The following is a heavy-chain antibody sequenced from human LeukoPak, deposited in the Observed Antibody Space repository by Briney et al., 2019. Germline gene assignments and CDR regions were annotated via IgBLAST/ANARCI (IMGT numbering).Heavy chain of an antibody. CDR3: ARYGSGLGSDNWFDP. D-gene: IGHD3-10*01. CDR1: GSSFTSYW. CDR2: IYPGCSDT. J-gene: IGHJ5*02. Sequence: GASLKISFQGSGSSFTSYWIGWVRQMPGKGLGWMGIIYPGCSDTRYSPSFQGQVTISADKSISTAYLQRSSLKASDTAMYYCARYGSGLGSDNWFDPWGQGTLVTVSS. V-gene: IGHV5-51*01.